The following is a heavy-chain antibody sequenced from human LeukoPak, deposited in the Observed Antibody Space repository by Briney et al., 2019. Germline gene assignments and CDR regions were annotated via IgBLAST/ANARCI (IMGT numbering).Heavy chain of an antibody. CDR3: AKAENFEYYDSPPLYYFDY. CDR2: ISGSGGST. D-gene: IGHD3-22*01. Sequence: GGSLRLSCGASTIIFSHFYMSGVRQAPGKGLEWVSAISGSGGSTYYADSVKGRFTISRDNSKNTLYLQMNSLRAEDTAVYYCAKAENFEYYDSPPLYYFDYWGQGTLVTVSS. V-gene: IGHV3-23*01. J-gene: IGHJ4*02. CDR1: TIIFSHFY.